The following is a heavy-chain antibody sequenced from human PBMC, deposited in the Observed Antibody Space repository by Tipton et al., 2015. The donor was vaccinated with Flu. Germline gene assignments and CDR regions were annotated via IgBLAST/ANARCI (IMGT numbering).Heavy chain of an antibody. Sequence: SLRLSCVASGLTFSEAWMSWVRQAPGKGLEWVGRTKSKTDSGTRDFAAPVKGRFSISRDDSKNTLYLQMNSLKIEDTAVYYCTAGVGATDHDYWGQGTLVPVPS. CDR2: TKSKTDSGTR. J-gene: IGHJ4*02. V-gene: IGHV3-15*01. D-gene: IGHD1-26*01. CDR3: TAGVGATDHDY. CDR1: GLTFSEAW.